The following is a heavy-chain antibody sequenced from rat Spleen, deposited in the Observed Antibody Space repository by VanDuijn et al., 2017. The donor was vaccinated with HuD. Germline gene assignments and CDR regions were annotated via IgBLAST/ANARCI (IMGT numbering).Heavy chain of an antibody. CDR2: ISTGGDNT. J-gene: IGHJ3*01. CDR1: GLSFSNYD. CDR3: VTDYGSEGFAH. D-gene: IGHD1-7*01. V-gene: IGHV5-27*01. Sequence: EVQLVESGGGLVQPGRSLKLSCAASGLSFSNYDMAWVRQAPTKGLEWVAYISTGGDNTYYRDSVRGRLTVSRDNAKRTLYLQMDSLTSADTATYYCVTDYGSEGFAHWGQGTLVTVSS.